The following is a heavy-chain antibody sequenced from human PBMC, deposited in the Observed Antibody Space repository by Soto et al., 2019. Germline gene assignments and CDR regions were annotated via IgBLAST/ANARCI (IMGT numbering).Heavy chain of an antibody. CDR2: TYYRSKWYN. V-gene: IGHV6-1*01. Sequence: SQTLSLTCAISGDSVCIHSGAWNWIRQSPSRGLEWLGRTYYRSKWYNDYAVSVKSRITINPDTSKNQFSLQLNSVTPEDTAVYYCARDDHCSGGSCYNLADYWGQGTLVTVSS. D-gene: IGHD2-15*01. CDR1: GDSVCIHSGA. J-gene: IGHJ4*02. CDR3: ARDDHCSGGSCYNLADY.